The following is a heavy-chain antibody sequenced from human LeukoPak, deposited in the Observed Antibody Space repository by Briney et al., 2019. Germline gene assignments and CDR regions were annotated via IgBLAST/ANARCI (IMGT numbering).Heavy chain of an antibody. D-gene: IGHD5-12*01. J-gene: IGHJ4*02. CDR2: IYYSGST. V-gene: IGHV4-59*08. CDR1: GGSISSYY. CDR3: ARHVSGGYDWGEFDY. Sequence: SETLSLTCTVSGGSISSYYWSWLRQPPGKGLEWIGYIYYSGSTNYNPSLKSRVTISVDTSKNQFSLKLSSVTAADTAVYYCARHVSGGYDWGEFDYWGQGTLVTVSS.